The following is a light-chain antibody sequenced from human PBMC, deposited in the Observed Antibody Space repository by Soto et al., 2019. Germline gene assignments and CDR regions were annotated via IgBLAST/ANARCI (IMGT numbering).Light chain of an antibody. J-gene: IGKJ4*01. CDR2: GAS. CDR3: HQYDSSPLT. V-gene: IGKV3-20*01. CDR1: QSMSTNY. Sequence: EIVLAQSPDTLSLSPGERATLSCRTSQSMSTNYLAWYQQKSGQPPRLLIYGASIRATGIPDRFSGSGSGTDFTLTISRLEPEDFALYYCHQYDSSPLTFGGGAKVEIK.